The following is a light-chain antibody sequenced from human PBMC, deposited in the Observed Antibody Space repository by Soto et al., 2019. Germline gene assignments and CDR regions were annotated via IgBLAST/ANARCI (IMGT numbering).Light chain of an antibody. CDR2: GNN. J-gene: IGLJ3*02. V-gene: IGLV1-44*01. CDR1: SSNIGSNI. CDR3: AAWDDSVNGRV. Sequence: QPVLTQPPSASATPGQRVTISCSGSSSNIGSNIVNWYQQLPGTAPKLLIFGNNQRPSGVPDRFSGSKSGTSASLAISGLQSEDEADYYCAAWDDSVNGRVFGGGTKLTVL.